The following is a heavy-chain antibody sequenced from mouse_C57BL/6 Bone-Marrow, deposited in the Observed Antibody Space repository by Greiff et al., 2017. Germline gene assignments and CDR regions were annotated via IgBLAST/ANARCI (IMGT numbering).Heavy chain of an antibody. D-gene: IGHD1-1*01. CDR2: IYPGRGST. CDR3: ARAGTRGYGSSYGCAY. Sequence: QVQLQQPGAELVKPGASVKMSCKASGYTFTSYWITWVKQRPGPGLGWIGDIYPGRGSTNYNEKFKGKATLPVDTSSSTAYMQLSSLTSEDSAVYYCARAGTRGYGSSYGCAYWGQGTLVTVSA. V-gene: IGHV1-55*01. CDR1: GYTFTSYW. J-gene: IGHJ3*01.